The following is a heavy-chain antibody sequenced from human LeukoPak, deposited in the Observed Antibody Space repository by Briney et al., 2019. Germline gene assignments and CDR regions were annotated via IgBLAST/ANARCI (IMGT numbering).Heavy chain of an antibody. D-gene: IGHD3-22*01. J-gene: IGHJ5*02. V-gene: IGHV3-66*02. CDR3: ARLSGYYQNWFDP. CDR2: IYSGGST. CDR1: GFTVSSNC. Sequence: GGSLRLSCAASGFTVSSNCMSWVRQAPGKGLEWVSVIYSGGSTYYADSVKGRFTISRDNSKNTLYLQMNSLRAEDTAVYYCARLSGYYQNWFDPWGQGTLVTVSS.